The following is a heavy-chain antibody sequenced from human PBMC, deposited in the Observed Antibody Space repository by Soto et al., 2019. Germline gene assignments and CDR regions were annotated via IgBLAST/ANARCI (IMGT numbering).Heavy chain of an antibody. V-gene: IGHV4-30-4*01. J-gene: IGHJ3*02. CDR3: ARDRAGDNYDFWSGTGGAFDI. CDR1: GGSISSGGYY. Sequence: PSENLSLTCAVSGGSISSGGYYWSWIRQPPGKGLEWIGYIYYSGSTYYNPSLKSRVTISVDTSKNQFSLKLSSVTAADTAVYYCARDRAGDNYDFWSGTGGAFDIWGQGTMVTVSS. D-gene: IGHD3-3*01. CDR2: IYYSGST.